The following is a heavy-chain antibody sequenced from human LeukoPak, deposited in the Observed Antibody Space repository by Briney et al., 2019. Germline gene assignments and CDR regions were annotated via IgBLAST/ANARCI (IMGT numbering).Heavy chain of an antibody. Sequence: SETLSLTCTVSGGSITGYYWTWIRQPPGKGLQWIGYIHYSGSTNYNPSLKTRVTISLDTSKNQFSLNLSSVTAADTAVYYCARYWDGFDTWGQGTVITFSS. J-gene: IGHJ3*02. CDR1: GGSITGYY. CDR3: ARYWDGFDT. CDR2: IHYSGST. D-gene: IGHD2-15*01. V-gene: IGHV4-59*08.